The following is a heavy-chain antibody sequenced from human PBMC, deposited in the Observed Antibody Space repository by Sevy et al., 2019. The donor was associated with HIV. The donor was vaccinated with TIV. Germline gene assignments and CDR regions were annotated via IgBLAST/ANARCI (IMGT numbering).Heavy chain of an antibody. J-gene: IGHJ4*02. CDR1: TFTFHTYV. D-gene: IGHD3-22*01. V-gene: IGHV3-23*01. Sequence: GGSLRLSCAASTFTFHTYVMSWVRQAPEKGLEWVSTISASGGYTYYAYSVKGRFTISRDNSKNTVYLQMNSLRDEDTAVYYCAKEDTSGYFWGQGTLVTVSS. CDR2: ISASGGYT. CDR3: AKEDTSGYF.